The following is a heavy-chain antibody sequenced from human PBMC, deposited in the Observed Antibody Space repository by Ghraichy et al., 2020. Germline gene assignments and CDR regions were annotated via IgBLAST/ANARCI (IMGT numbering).Heavy chain of an antibody. V-gene: IGHV3-64D*06. D-gene: IGHD3-16*02. CDR3: VRRPEDYIWGTSRPFDH. Sequence: GGSLRLACLASGFDFNSFNMYWVRQAPGKGLEYVSGISSNGATTYYADSVKGRFTISRDNPKNTLYFQMSSLKTEDTAVYYCVRRPEDYIWGTSRPFDHCGQGTLVSVPP. CDR2: ISSNGATT. CDR1: GFDFNSFN. J-gene: IGHJ4*02.